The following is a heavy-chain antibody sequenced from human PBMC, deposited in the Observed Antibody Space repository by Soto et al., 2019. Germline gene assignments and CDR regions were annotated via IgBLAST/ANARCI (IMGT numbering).Heavy chain of an antibody. J-gene: IGHJ4*02. D-gene: IGHD6-19*01. V-gene: IGHV4-59*08. CDR3: ARHRAVAGFFDY. Sequence: TLSLTCIVSGDSMSLYYWSWVRQPPGKGLEWIGYIYYSGSTNYNPSLKSRVTISVDTSKNQFSLKLSSVTAADTAVYYCARHRAVAGFFDYWGQGTLVTVSS. CDR1: GDSMSLYY. CDR2: IYYSGST.